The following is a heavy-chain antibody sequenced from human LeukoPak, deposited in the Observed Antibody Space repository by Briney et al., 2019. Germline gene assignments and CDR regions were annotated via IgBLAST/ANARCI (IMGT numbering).Heavy chain of an antibody. CDR3: ARQHLWFGSGDFDY. D-gene: IGHD3-10*01. J-gene: IGHJ4*02. CDR2: IYPGDSDT. V-gene: IGHV5-51*01. CDR1: GYTFANYW. Sequence: PGESLKISCKGSGYTFANYWIGWVRQMPGKGLEWMGIIYPGDSDTKYSPSFQGQVTISADKSISTAYLQWSSLKASDTAMYYCARQHLWFGSGDFDYWGQGTLVTVSS.